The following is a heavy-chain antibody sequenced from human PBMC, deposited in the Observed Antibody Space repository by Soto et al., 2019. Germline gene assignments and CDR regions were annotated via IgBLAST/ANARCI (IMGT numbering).Heavy chain of an antibody. CDR3: ARDRRAAAGYHYYRLDV. V-gene: IGHV1-18*01. CDR1: GYTFTSYG. D-gene: IGHD6-13*01. J-gene: IGHJ6*02. CDR2: ISAYNGNT. Sequence: GASVKVSCKASGYTFTSYGISWVRQAPGQGLEWMGWISAYNGNTNYAQKLQGRVTMTTDTSTTTAYMELRSLRSDDTAVYYCARDRRAAAGYHYYRLDVWGQGTTVTVSS.